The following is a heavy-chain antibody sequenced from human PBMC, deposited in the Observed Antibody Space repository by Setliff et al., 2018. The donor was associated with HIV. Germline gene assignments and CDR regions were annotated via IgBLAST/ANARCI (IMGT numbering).Heavy chain of an antibody. CDR1: GGSFTNYY. CDR2: INHSGST. D-gene: IGHD2-2*01. V-gene: IGHV4-34*01. Sequence: PSETLSLTCVVYGGSFTNYYWSWIRQPPGKGLECIGEINHSGSTNYNPSLKSRVTISVDTPKNQFSLKLSSVTAADTAVYFCARKVGGDFDYWGQGTLVTVSS. J-gene: IGHJ4*02. CDR3: ARKVGGDFDY.